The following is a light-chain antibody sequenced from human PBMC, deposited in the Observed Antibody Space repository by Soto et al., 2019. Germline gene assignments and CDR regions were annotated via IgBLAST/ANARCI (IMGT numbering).Light chain of an antibody. CDR3: QQYNSYPWM. V-gene: IGKV1-5*03. Sequence: DSHMTQSPSTLSASVGDRVTITCRASESISSWLAWYQQKPGKAPKLLIYKASNLERGVPSRFSGSGSGTEFTLTISSLQPDDFATYYCQQYNSYPWMFGQGTKVDIK. CDR1: ESISSW. CDR2: KAS. J-gene: IGKJ1*01.